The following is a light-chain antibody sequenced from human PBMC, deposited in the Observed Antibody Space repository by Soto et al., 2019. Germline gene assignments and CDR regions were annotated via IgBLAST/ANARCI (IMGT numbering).Light chain of an antibody. CDR2: DAS. Sequence: DIQMTQSPSTLSASVGDRVTITCRASQSISSWLAWYQQKPGKAPKLLIYDASSLESGGPSRFSGSGSGTEFTLTISSLQPDDFATYDCQQYNSYLTFGQGTKVEIK. J-gene: IGKJ1*01. CDR1: QSISSW. V-gene: IGKV1-5*01. CDR3: QQYNSYLT.